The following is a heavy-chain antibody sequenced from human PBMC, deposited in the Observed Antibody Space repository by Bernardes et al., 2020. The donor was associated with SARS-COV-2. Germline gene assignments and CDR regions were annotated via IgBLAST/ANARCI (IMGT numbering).Heavy chain of an antibody. CDR2: ISPYNDNT. D-gene: IGHD3-3*01. CDR1: GFTFTSYG. Sequence: ASVKVSCKASGFTFTSYGLTWVRQAPGQGLEWMGWISPYNDNTDYAQKFQGRVTLTTDTSTSTVYMEMRNLRSDDTAVYYCARLFWSGDYMTSLGFWGQGTLVTVSS. J-gene: IGHJ4*02. CDR3: ARLFWSGDYMTSLGF. V-gene: IGHV1-18*04.